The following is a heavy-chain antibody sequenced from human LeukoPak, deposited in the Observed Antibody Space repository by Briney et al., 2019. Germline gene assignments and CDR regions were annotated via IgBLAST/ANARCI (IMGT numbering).Heavy chain of an antibody. J-gene: IGHJ6*03. D-gene: IGHD4-11*01. CDR3: ARSPAYSNYGAAYYYYMDV. V-gene: IGHV1-8*03. CDR1: GYTFTNYD. CDR2: MYLNSGNT. Sequence: AAVKVSCKASGYTFTNYDTNWVRQATGQGLGWMGWMYLNSGNTGYAQKLQGGVTITRETSINTPCMELSTLRYEDSPAYYCARSPAYSNYGAAYYYYMDVWGKGTTVTVSS.